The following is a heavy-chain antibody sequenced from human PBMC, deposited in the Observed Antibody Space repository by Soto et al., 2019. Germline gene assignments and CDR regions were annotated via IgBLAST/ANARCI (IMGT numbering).Heavy chain of an antibody. V-gene: IGHV4-30-4*01. CDR1: GGSIYSADYY. CDR2: IYNSGNT. J-gene: IGHJ6*02. Sequence: QVQLQESGPGLVKPSQTLSLTCTVSGGSIYSADYYWNWVRQPPGKGLEWIGYIYNSGNTYYNPSLQSRPTISFKTSKNQFFLALNSVPAADEAVYYCARESVVHLYGMDVWGQGPTVTVSS. D-gene: IGHD2-15*01. CDR3: ARESVVHLYGMDV.